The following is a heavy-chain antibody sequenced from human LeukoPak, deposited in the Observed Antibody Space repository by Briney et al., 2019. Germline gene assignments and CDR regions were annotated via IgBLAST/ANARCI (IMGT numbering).Heavy chain of an antibody. CDR1: AFIFSGHW. Sequence: PGGSLRLSCEGSAFIFSGHWMNWVRQTPGKGLEWVASIKEDGSERQYVDSVKGRFSISRDNTKGSLFLQLNSLRAEDTAVYYCARVRSYGGKWRAFDIWGQGTMVTVSS. J-gene: IGHJ3*02. CDR2: IKEDGSER. V-gene: IGHV3-7*03. CDR3: ARVRSYGGKWRAFDI. D-gene: IGHD4-23*01.